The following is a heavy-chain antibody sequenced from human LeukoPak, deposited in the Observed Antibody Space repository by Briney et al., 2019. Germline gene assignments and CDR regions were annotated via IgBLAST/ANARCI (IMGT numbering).Heavy chain of an antibody. V-gene: IGHV3-53*01. CDR2: IYSCGST. Sequence: PGGSLRLSCAASGFTVSSNYMSWVRQAPGKGLEWGSVIYSCGSTYYADSVKRRFTISRDNSKNTLYLQMNSLRAEDTAVYYCASFQHRFPDIAAAGTRSDYWGQGTLVTVSS. D-gene: IGHD6-13*01. CDR1: GFTVSSNY. CDR3: ASFQHRFPDIAAAGTRSDY. J-gene: IGHJ4*02.